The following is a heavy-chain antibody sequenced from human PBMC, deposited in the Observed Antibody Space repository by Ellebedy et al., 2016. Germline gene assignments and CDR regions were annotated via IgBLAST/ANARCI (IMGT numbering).Heavy chain of an antibody. CDR2: IIPIFGTA. D-gene: IGHD3-10*01. J-gene: IGHJ4*02. Sequence: SVKVSCXASGYTFTTFSITWVRQAPGQGLEWMGGIIPIFGTANYAQKFQGRVTITADESTSTAYMELSSLRSDDTAMYYCAKTSGWGYGENWGQGTLVTVSS. CDR1: GYTFTTFS. V-gene: IGHV1-69*13. CDR3: AKTSGWGYGEN.